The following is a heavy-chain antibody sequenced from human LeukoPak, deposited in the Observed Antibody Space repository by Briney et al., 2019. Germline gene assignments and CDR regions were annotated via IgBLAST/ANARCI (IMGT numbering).Heavy chain of an antibody. J-gene: IGHJ6*02. Sequence: GGSLRLSCAASGFTFSSYWMHWVPQAPGKGLVWVSRINSDGSSTSYADSVKGRFTISRDNAKNTLYLQMNSLRAEDTAVYYCARDLYSYGSYYYYYGMDVWGQGTTVTVSS. V-gene: IGHV3-74*01. CDR3: ARDLYSYGSYYYYYGMDV. D-gene: IGHD5-18*01. CDR2: INSDGSST. CDR1: GFTFSSYW.